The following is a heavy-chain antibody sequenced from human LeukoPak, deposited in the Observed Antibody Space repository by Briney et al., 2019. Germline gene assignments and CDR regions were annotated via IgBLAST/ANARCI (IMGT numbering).Heavy chain of an antibody. J-gene: IGHJ6*02. CDR2: LNTDGSST. CDR1: GFXFSSYW. CDR3: ARDDAFRGVGMDV. V-gene: IGHV3-74*01. Sequence: GGSLRLSCAASGFXFSSYWIHWVRQVPGKGLVWVSRLNTDGSSTSYADSVKGRFTISRDNARNTLYLQMNSLRAEDTAVYYCARDDAFRGVGMDVWGQGTTVTVSS. D-gene: IGHD3-16*01.